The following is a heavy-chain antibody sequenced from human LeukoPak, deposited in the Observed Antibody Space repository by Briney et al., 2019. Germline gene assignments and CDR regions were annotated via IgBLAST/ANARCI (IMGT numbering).Heavy chain of an antibody. Sequence: SETLSLTCAVYGGSFSDYYWSWIRQPPGKGLEWIGEINHSGSTNYNPSLKSRVTISVDTSKNQYSLNLSSVTAADTAVYYCASGTTGVSPVFDYWGQGTLVTVSS. V-gene: IGHV4-34*01. CDR3: ASGTTGVSPVFDY. D-gene: IGHD4-23*01. J-gene: IGHJ4*02. CDR2: INHSGST. CDR1: GGSFSDYY.